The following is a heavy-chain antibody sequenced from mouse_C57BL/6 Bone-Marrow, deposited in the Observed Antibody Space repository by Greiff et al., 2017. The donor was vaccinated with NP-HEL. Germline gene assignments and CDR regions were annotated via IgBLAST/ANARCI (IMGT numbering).Heavy chain of an antibody. D-gene: IGHD1-1*01. V-gene: IGHV5-17*01. CDR3: AREITTVRGDYFDY. Sequence: DVKLVESGGGLVKPGGSLKLSCAASGFTFSDYGMHWVRQAPEKGLEWVAYISSGSSTIYYADTVKGRFTISRDNAKNTLFLQMTSLRSEDTAMYYCAREITTVRGDYFDYWGQGTTLTVSS. J-gene: IGHJ2*01. CDR1: GFTFSDYG. CDR2: ISSGSSTI.